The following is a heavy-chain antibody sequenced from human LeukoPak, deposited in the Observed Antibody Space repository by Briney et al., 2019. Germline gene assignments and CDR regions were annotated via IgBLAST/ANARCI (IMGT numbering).Heavy chain of an antibody. CDR2: ISLNSGTR. Sequence: PGGCLRLSCAASGFTFDDYAMHWVRQAPGKGLEWVSGISLNSGTRGYADSVKGRFTISRDNAKTSLYLQMNSLRAEDTALYYCAKDISSSPGRGTYYFDYWGQGTLVTVAS. J-gene: IGHJ4*02. CDR1: GFTFDDYA. D-gene: IGHD6-13*01. V-gene: IGHV3-9*01. CDR3: AKDISSSPGRGTYYFDY.